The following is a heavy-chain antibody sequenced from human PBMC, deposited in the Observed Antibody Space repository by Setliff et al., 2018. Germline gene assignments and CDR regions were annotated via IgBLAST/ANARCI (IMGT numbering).Heavy chain of an antibody. D-gene: IGHD3-3*01. CDR2: IYTSGST. CDR3: ARAFTYYNFWSGYGYGMDV. Sequence: PSETLSLTCTVSGGSISSGSYYWSWIRQPAGKGLEWIGRIYTSGSTNYNPSLKNRVTISVDTSKNQFSLKLSSVTAADTAVYYCARAFTYYNFWSGYGYGMDVWGQGTTVTVSS. J-gene: IGHJ6*02. V-gene: IGHV4-61*02. CDR1: GGSISSGSYY.